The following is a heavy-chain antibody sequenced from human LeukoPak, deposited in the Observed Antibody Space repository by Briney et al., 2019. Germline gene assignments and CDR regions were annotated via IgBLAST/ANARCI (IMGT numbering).Heavy chain of an antibody. J-gene: IGHJ5*02. CDR3: ARDSGPPWRLDTEGFDP. D-gene: IGHD5-18*01. CDR2: IYYSGST. V-gene: IGHV4-59*01. Sequence: SETLSLTCTVSGGSISSYYWSWIRQPPGKGLEWIGYIYYSGSTNYNPSLKSRVTISVDTSKNQFSLKLSSVTAADTAVYYCARDSGPPWRLDTEGFDPWGQGTLVTVSS. CDR1: GGSISSYY.